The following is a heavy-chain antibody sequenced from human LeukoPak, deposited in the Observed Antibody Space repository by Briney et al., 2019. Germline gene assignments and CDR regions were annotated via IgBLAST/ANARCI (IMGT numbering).Heavy chain of an antibody. CDR1: GGSISSSRYY. J-gene: IGHJ5*02. CDR2: IYYTGGT. V-gene: IGHV4-39*01. CDR3: SESRRSFDWFDP. Sequence: SETLSLTCTVSGGSISSSRYYWGWIRQPPGKGLEWIGNIYYTGGTYYNPSLESRVTISVDTSKNQFSLKLSSVTAADTAVYYCSESRRSFDWFDPWGQGTLVTVSS. D-gene: IGHD3-9*01.